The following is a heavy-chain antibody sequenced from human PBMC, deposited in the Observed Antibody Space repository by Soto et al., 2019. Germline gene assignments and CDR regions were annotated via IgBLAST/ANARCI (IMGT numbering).Heavy chain of an antibody. CDR3: ASGFWSGYYRSDGIDP. Sequence: SVKVSCKASGGTFSSYAISWVRQAPGQGLEWMGGIIPIFGTANYAQKFQGRVTITADESTSTAYMELSSLGSEDTAVYYCASGFWSGYYRSDGIDPWGQGTLVTVSS. V-gene: IGHV1-69*13. J-gene: IGHJ5*02. CDR2: IIPIFGTA. D-gene: IGHD3-3*01. CDR1: GGTFSSYA.